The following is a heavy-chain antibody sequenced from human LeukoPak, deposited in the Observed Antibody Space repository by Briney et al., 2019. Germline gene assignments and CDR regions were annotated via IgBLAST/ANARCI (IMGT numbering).Heavy chain of an antibody. CDR3: ARDLPRTDAFAF. J-gene: IGHJ3*01. Sequence: QTLSLTWAISRDSTSSNSAAWDWARHSPSRGLEWLGRTYYRSKWYNEYAISVKSRITINPDPSKNQFSLQLTSVTPEDTAVYYCARDLPRTDAFAFWGQGTMVTVSS. V-gene: IGHV6-1*01. CDR1: RDSTSSNSAA. CDR2: TYYRSKWYN.